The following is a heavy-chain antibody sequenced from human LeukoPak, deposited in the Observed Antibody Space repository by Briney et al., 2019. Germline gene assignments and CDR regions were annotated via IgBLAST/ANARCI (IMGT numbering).Heavy chain of an antibody. J-gene: IGHJ3*02. CDR1: GFPFRAXG. D-gene: IGHD5-18*01. CDR3: AKEDKGYSFGFDAFDT. Sequence: PGGSLRLSCATSGFPFRAXGIXXXRQAAGXXXXXXXXXGYXXXSXYXXDSVXXXXXXXXDTSMNTVSLQMNSLRAEDTAVYYCAKEDKGYSFGFDAFDTWGQGTMVTVSA. V-gene: IGHV3-30*02. CDR2: XGYXXXSX.